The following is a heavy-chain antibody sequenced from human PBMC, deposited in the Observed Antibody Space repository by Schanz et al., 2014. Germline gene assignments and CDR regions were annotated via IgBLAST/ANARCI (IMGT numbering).Heavy chain of an antibody. J-gene: IGHJ3*01. D-gene: IGHD2-21*01. Sequence: EVLLVGSGGGLVQPGGSLRLSCAASGFTYNKYAMNWVRQAPGKEMEWVSSMIGGGSDTYYADSVKGRFTISRDNSKNTLYLHMNSLRVEDTAVYYCAPLDDCGGGCPINDAFDVWGQGTMVTVSS. CDR2: MIGGGSDT. CDR3: APLDDCGGGCPINDAFDV. V-gene: IGHV3-23*04. CDR1: GFTYNKYA.